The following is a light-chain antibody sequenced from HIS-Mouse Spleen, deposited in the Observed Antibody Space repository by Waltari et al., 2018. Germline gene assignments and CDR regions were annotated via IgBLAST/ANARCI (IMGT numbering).Light chain of an antibody. J-gene: IGKJ1*01. Sequence: DIVMTQSPLSLPVTPGKPASISCRSSQGLLHSNGYNYLDWYLQKPGQSPQLLIYLGSNRASGVPDRFSGSGSGTDFTLKISRVEAEDVGVYYCMQALQTWTFGQGTKVEIK. CDR1: QGLLHSNGYNY. CDR2: LGS. V-gene: IGKV2-28*01. CDR3: MQALQTWT.